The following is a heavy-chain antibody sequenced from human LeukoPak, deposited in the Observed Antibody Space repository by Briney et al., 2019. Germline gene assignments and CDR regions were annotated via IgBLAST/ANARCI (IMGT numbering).Heavy chain of an antibody. CDR3: ARDFEYCSSTSCYNYFDY. CDR1: GYTFTSYG. Sequence: ASVKVSCKASGYTFTSYGISWVRQAPGQGLEWMGWISAYNGNTNYAQKLQGRVTMTTDTSTSTAYMELRSLRSDDTAVYYCARDFEYCSSTSCYNYFDYWGQGTLVTVSS. D-gene: IGHD2-2*02. V-gene: IGHV1-18*01. J-gene: IGHJ4*02. CDR2: ISAYNGNT.